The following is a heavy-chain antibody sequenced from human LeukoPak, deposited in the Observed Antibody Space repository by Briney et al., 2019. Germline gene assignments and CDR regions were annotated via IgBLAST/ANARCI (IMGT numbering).Heavy chain of an antibody. Sequence: GRSLRLSCAASGFTVSSNYMSWVRQAPGKGLEWVSVIFSGGGTYYADSVKGRFTISRDNSKNTLSLQMNSLRSEDSAIYYCARRHSGYIPTFWGQGTLVSVSS. CDR3: ARRHSGYIPTF. V-gene: IGHV3-53*01. CDR2: IFSGGGT. CDR1: GFTVSSNY. J-gene: IGHJ4*02. D-gene: IGHD5-24*01.